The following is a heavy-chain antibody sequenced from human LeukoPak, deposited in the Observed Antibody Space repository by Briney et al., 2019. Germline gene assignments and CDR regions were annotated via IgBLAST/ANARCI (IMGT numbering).Heavy chain of an antibody. CDR1: GYTFSDYY. D-gene: IGHD2-2*01. Sequence: GGSLRLSCAVSGYTFSDYYMSWIRQAPGKGLEWVSYISSSGSTIYYTDSVKGRFTISRDNAKNSLYLQMNSLRAEDTAVYYCARDGCSSTSCYLPGAFDPWGQGTLVTVSS. J-gene: IGHJ5*02. V-gene: IGHV3-11*01. CDR2: ISSSGSTI. CDR3: ARDGCSSTSCYLPGAFDP.